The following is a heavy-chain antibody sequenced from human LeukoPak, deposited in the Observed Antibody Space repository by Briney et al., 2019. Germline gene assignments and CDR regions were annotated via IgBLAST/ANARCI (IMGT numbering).Heavy chain of an antibody. CDR2: IYYRRST. CDR3: ARHLGYCSGGSCFSGWFDT. D-gene: IGHD2-15*01. V-gene: IGHV4-59*08. Sequence: SETLSLTCAFSGRSISSYYWICIRQPPGKALEGIMYIYYRRSTNYTNSLNSRVTISFDTTKTQSSLKLRSATAADPAVYYCARHLGYCSGGSCFSGWFDTWGQGTLVTVSS. CDR1: GRSISSYY. J-gene: IGHJ5*02.